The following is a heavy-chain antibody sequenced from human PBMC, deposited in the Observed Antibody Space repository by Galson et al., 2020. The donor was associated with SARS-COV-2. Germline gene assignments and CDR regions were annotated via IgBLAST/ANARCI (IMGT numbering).Heavy chain of an antibody. J-gene: IGHJ5*02. V-gene: IGHV1-8*01. D-gene: IGHD4-17*01. CDR1: GYTFTSYV. CDR3: ARSYDDFATWFDP. CDR2: MNPHSGNT. Sequence: ASVTVSCKASGYTFTSYVINWVRQAPGQGLEWMGWMNPHSGNTGYAQKFQGRVTMTRTTSISTAYMELNSLTSEDTAVYYCARSYDDFATWFDPWGQGTLVTVSS.